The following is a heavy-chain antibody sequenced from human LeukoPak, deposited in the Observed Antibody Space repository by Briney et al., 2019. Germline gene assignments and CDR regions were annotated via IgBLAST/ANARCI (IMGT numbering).Heavy chain of an antibody. CDR2: MNPNSGNT. V-gene: IGHV1-8*03. J-gene: IGHJ4*02. D-gene: IGHD6-13*01. CDR1: GYTFTSYD. CDR3: AREGIAAAGTGDY. Sequence: ASVKVSCKASGYTFTSYDINWVRQATGQGLEWMGWMNPNSGNTGYAQKFQGRVTITRNTSISTAYMELSSLRSEDTAVYYCAREGIAAAGTGDYWGQGTLVTVSS.